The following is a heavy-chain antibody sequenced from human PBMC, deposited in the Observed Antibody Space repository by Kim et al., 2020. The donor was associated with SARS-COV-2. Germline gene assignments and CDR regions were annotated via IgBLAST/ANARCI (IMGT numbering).Heavy chain of an antibody. CDR3: ARAVVPDAMAFFPY. CDR2: IHPSDSDT. CDR1: GYSFTNYW. J-gene: IGHJ4*02. V-gene: IGHV5-51*01. Sequence: GESLKISCKGSGYSFTNYWIGWVRQMPGKGLEWMGIIHPSDSDTRYSPTFQGQVTISADKSINTAYLQWSSLQASDTAIYYCARAVVPDAMAFFPYWGQGTLVTVSS. D-gene: IGHD2-2*01.